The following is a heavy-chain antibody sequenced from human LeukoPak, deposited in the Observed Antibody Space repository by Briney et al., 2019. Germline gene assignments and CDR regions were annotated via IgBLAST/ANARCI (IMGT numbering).Heavy chain of an antibody. J-gene: IGHJ3*02. CDR1: GFTFSSYS. Sequence: PGGSLRLSCAASGFTFSSYSMNWVRQAPGKGLEWVSYISSSSSTIYYADSVKGRFTISRDNAKNSLYLQMNSLRAEDTAVYYCASLWFGESDPDAFDIWGQGTMVTVSS. D-gene: IGHD3-10*01. V-gene: IGHV3-48*04. CDR2: ISSSSSTI. CDR3: ASLWFGESDPDAFDI.